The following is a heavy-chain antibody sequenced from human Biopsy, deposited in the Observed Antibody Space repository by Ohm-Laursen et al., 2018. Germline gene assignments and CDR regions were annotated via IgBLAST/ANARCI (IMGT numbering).Heavy chain of an antibody. Sequence: SLRLSCTASGVTLSGYGMNWVRQAPGKGLEWISYISSGATNTNYADSVKSRFTISRDNVKNSLYLETNSLTPEDTAVYHCAREGAYADFRFPYYNGMDVWGPGTTVIVSS. V-gene: IGHV3-48*03. J-gene: IGHJ6*02. CDR2: ISSGATNT. D-gene: IGHD4-17*01. CDR3: AREGAYADFRFPYYNGMDV. CDR1: GVTLSGYG.